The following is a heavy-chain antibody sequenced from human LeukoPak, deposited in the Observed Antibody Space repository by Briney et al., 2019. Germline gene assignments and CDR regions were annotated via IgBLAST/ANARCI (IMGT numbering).Heavy chain of an antibody. CDR2: ISGSGGST. CDR1: GGSISSGGYY. CDR3: AKGTYYYDSSGLGDY. V-gene: IGHV3-23*01. Sequence: ETLSLTCTVSGGSISSGGYYWSWIRQAPGKGLEWVSAISGSGGSTYYADSVKGRFTISRDNSKNTLYLQMNSLRAEDTAVYYCAKGTYYYDSSGLGDYWGQGTLVTVSS. J-gene: IGHJ4*02. D-gene: IGHD3-22*01.